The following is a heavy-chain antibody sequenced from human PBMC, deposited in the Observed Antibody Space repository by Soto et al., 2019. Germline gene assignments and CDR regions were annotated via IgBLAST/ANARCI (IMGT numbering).Heavy chain of an antibody. D-gene: IGHD6-19*01. V-gene: IGHV3-72*01. CDR2: TKNRAMSYTT. Sequence: PGGSLRLSCTAFGFTCSDHYMDWVRQAPGKGPEWAGRTKNRAMSYTTEYAASVEGRFTISRDNLKNSVYLQMNSLKTEDAAVYYCTRGSSGQASANCYEMDVWGQGTTVTVSS. CDR1: GFTCSDHY. J-gene: IGHJ6*02. CDR3: TRGSSGQASANCYEMDV.